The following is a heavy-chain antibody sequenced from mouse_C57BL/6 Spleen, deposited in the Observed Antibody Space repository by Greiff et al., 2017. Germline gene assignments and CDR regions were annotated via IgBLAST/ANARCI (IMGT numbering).Heavy chain of an antibody. Sequence: QVQLQQSGPELVKPGASVKISCKAYGYAFSSSCMTWVRQRPGKGLEWIGRIYPGDGDTNYNEKFKGQATLTADNSSSTSYMQMSRLRSEDAAVYFCARGDYGSPWYAMGYWGPGTSVTVS. D-gene: IGHD2-2*01. CDR2: IYPGDGDT. J-gene: IGHJ4*01. CDR1: GYAFSSSC. CDR3: ARGDYGSPWYAMGY. V-gene: IGHV1-82*01.